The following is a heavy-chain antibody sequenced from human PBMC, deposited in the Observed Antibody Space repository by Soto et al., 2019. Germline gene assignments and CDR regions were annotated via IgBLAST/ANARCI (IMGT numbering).Heavy chain of an antibody. CDR3: AADLSDSSSPPLGFDP. CDR1: GFTFTSSA. Sequence: ASVKVSCKASGFTFTSSAVQWVRQARGQRLEWIGWIVVGSGNANYAQKFQERVTITRDMSTSTAYMELSSLRSEDTAVYYCAADLSDSSSPPLGFDPWGQGTLVTVS. V-gene: IGHV1-58*01. D-gene: IGHD6-13*01. CDR2: IVVGSGNA. J-gene: IGHJ5*02.